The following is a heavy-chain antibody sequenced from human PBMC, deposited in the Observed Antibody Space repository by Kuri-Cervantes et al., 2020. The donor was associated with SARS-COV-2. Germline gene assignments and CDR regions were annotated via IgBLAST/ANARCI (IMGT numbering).Heavy chain of an antibody. CDR1: GGTFSSYT. CDR3: AREALEWLFPDNWFDP. D-gene: IGHD3-3*01. J-gene: IGHJ5*02. CDR2: IIPIFGTA. Sequence: SVKVSCKASGGTFSSYTISWVRQAPGQGLEWMGGIIPIFGTANYAQKFQGRVTITADKSTSTAYMELSSLRAEDTAVYYCAREALEWLFPDNWFDPWGQGTLVTVSS. V-gene: IGHV1-69*06.